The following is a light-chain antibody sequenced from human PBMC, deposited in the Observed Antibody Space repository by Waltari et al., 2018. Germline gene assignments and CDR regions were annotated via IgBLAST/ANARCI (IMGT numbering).Light chain of an antibody. J-gene: IGLJ2*01. CDR2: EVS. CDR1: GSDVGGYNY. Sequence: QSALTQPRSVSGSPGQSVTISCTGAGSDVGGYNYVSWYQQHPGKAPKLMLVEVSGRPSGAHDLFSGSKSGDTASLTISGLQAEDEADHYCCSYAGDYSGIFGGGTKVTVL. V-gene: IGLV2-11*01. CDR3: CSYAGDYSGI.